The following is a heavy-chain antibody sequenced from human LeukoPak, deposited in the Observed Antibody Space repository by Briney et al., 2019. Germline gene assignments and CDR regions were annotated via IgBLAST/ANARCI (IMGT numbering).Heavy chain of an antibody. CDR1: GFTFSSYG. V-gene: IGHV3-30*02. Sequence: QSGGSLRLSCAASGFTFSSYGMHWVRQAPGKGLEWVAFIRYDGSNKYYADSAKGRFTISRDNSKNTLYLQMNSLRAEDTAVYYCAKVLSVVVAATLLDYWGQGTLVTVSS. CDR2: IRYDGSNK. J-gene: IGHJ4*02. D-gene: IGHD2-15*01. CDR3: AKVLSVVVAATLLDY.